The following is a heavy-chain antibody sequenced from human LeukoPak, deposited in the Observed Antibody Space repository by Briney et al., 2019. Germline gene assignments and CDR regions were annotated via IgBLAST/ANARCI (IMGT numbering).Heavy chain of an antibody. Sequence: SETLSLTCTVSGGSIISSSYYWGWIRQPPGKGLEWIGSIYYSGSTYYNPSLKSRVTISVDTSKNQFSLKLSSVTAADTAVYYCARDGGSSSNYWGQGTLVTVSS. CDR2: IYYSGST. J-gene: IGHJ4*02. CDR1: GGSIISSSYY. D-gene: IGHD6-6*01. CDR3: ARDGGSSSNY. V-gene: IGHV4-39*07.